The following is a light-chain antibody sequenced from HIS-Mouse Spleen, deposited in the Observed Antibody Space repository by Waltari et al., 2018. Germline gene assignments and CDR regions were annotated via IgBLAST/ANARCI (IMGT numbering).Light chain of an antibody. Sequence: IVLTQSPATLSLSPEESAALSCRASQSVSSYLAWYQQKPGQAPRLLTYDASNRATAITARFSGSQSENDFTHTSRSVEPEDFAVYYGQPRSNWPGTLGGGTKVEIK. CDR1: QSVSSY. CDR2: DAS. CDR3: QPRSNWPGT. V-gene: IGKV3-11*01. J-gene: IGKJ4*02.